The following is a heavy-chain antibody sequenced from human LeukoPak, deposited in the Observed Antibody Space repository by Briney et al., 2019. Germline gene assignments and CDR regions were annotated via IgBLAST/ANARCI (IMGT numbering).Heavy chain of an antibody. CDR3: ARAGYSGRYYANY. D-gene: IGHD1-26*01. Sequence: GGSLRLSCAASGFTFSSYAMHWVRQAPGKGLEYVSAISSNGGSTYYANSVKGRFTISRDNSKDTLYLQMGSLRAEDMAVYYCARAGYSGRYYANYWGKGTLVTVSS. V-gene: IGHV3-64*01. CDR2: ISSNGGST. J-gene: IGHJ4*02. CDR1: GFTFSSYA.